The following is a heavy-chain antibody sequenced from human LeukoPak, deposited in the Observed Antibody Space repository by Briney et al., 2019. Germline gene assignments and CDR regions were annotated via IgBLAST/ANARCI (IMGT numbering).Heavy chain of an antibody. CDR3: ARDYRIAARRGVDY. Sequence: GGSLRLSCAASGFTFSNYAMIWVRQAPGKGLEWVSAISGSGGSTYFADSVKGRFTVSRDNSKNTYLQMNSLRAEDTAVYYCARDYRIAARRGVDYWGQGTLVTVSS. CDR1: GFTFSNYA. D-gene: IGHD6-6*01. J-gene: IGHJ4*02. V-gene: IGHV3-23*01. CDR2: ISGSGGST.